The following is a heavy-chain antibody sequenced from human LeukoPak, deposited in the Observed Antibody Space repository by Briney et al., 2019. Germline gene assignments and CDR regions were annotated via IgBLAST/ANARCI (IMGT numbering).Heavy chain of an antibody. CDR1: GGTFSSYA. CDR2: IIPIFGTA. D-gene: IGHD5-18*01. J-gene: IGHJ5*02. CDR3: AGPSYGNQNWFDP. V-gene: IGHV1-69*13. Sequence: ASVKVSCKASGGTFSSYAISWVRQAPGQGLEWMGGIIPIFGTANYAQKFQGRVTITADESTSTAYMELSSLRSEDTAVYYCAGPSYGNQNWFDPWGQGTLVTVSS.